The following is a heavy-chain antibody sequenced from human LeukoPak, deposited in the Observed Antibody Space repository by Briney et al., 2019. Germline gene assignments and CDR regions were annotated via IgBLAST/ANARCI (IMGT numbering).Heavy chain of an antibody. Sequence: ASVKVSCKASGYTFTSYGISWVRQAPGQGLEWMGWISAYNGNTNYAQKLQGRGTMTTDTSTSTAYMELRNLKSDDTAVYYCAREYTSRWYFDYWGQGTLVTVSS. CDR3: AREYTSRWYFDY. J-gene: IGHJ4*02. CDR2: ISAYNGNT. D-gene: IGHD6-19*01. V-gene: IGHV1-18*01. CDR1: GYTFTSYG.